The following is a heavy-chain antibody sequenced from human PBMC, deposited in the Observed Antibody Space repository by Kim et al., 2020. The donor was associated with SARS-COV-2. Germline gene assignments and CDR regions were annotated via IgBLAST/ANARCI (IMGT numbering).Heavy chain of an antibody. Sequence: PSLRSRVTISVDTSKNQFSLKLSSVTAADTAVYYCARQKSYDILTGYVDYWGQGTLVTVSS. D-gene: IGHD3-9*01. CDR3: ARQKSYDILTGYVDY. J-gene: IGHJ4*02. V-gene: IGHV4-39*01.